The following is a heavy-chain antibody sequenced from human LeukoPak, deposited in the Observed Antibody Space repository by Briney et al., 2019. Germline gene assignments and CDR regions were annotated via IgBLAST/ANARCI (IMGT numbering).Heavy chain of an antibody. CDR2: FDPEDGET. Sequence: ASVKVSCKVSGYTLTELSMHWVRQAPGKGLEWMGGFDPEDGETIYAQKFQGRVTMTEDTSTDTAYMELSSLRSEDTAVYYCATSYDSSGYYYYFDYWGQGTLVTVSS. J-gene: IGHJ4*02. D-gene: IGHD3-22*01. CDR3: ATSYDSSGYYYYFDY. CDR1: GYTLTELS. V-gene: IGHV1-24*01.